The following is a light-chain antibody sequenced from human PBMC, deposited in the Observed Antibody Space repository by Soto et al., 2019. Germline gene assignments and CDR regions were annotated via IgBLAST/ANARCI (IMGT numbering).Light chain of an antibody. Sequence: DIHMTHSPSTLSASVLYIVTITCRASQSISTWLAWYQQKPGKAPRLLIYVASSLQGGVPSRFSGSGSGTDFTLTIGSLQPDDFATYYCQKSYSTPINFGQGTRLEIK. J-gene: IGKJ5*01. V-gene: IGKV1-39*01. CDR1: QSISTW. CDR3: QKSYSTPIN. CDR2: VAS.